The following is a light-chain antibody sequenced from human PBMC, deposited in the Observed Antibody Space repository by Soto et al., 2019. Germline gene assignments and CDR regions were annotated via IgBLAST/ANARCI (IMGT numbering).Light chain of an antibody. V-gene: IGKV3-11*01. J-gene: IGKJ3*01. Sequence: ETELTQAPATQSLSPGERATLSFRASQSVDTFLAWYQQKHGQAPRLLIYDASNRATGIPARFSAISSGTVGTINLSRLEPEDGSVYDGHQYGPAPLTFGPGTKVEI. CDR1: QSVDTF. CDR2: DAS. CDR3: HQYGPAPLT.